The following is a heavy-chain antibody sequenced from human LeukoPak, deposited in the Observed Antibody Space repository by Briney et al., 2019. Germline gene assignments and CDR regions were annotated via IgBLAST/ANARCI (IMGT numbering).Heavy chain of an antibody. Sequence: SETLSLTCAVSGGSISSSHHYWGWIRQPPGKGLEWIASIYSSGSTYYNPSLRTRVTTSVDTSKNQFSLKLSSVTAADTAVYYCARVIRTTGYYSNPKSGSFDFWGQGTLVTVSS. CDR1: GGSISSSHHY. J-gene: IGHJ4*02. CDR2: IYSSGST. D-gene: IGHD3-9*01. CDR3: ARVIRTTGYYSNPKSGSFDF. V-gene: IGHV4-39*01.